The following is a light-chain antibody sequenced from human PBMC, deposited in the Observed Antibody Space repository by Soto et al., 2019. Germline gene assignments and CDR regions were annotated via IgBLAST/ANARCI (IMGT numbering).Light chain of an antibody. Sequence: QSVLTQPASVSGSPGQSITISCTGTSSDVGTYNFVSWYQHHPGRAPRLIISEVTNRPSGVSDRFSGSKSGNTASLTISGLQAEDEADYYCCSYTSSNTMLFGGGTKVTVL. CDR2: EVT. V-gene: IGLV2-14*01. J-gene: IGLJ2*01. CDR1: SSDVGTYNF. CDR3: CSYTSSNTML.